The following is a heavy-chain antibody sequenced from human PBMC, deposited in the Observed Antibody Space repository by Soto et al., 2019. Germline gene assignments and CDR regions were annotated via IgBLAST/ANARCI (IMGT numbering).Heavy chain of an antibody. D-gene: IGHD6-19*01. CDR1: SGSVSSGSYY. V-gene: IGHV4-61*01. Sequence: SETLSLTCTVSSGSVSSGSYYWSWIRQPPGKGLEWIGYISYSGSTNYNPSLKSRVTMSVDTSKNQFSLKLNSVTAADTAVYYCARGFAIGWYTYFFDLWGQGPLVTVSS. CDR3: ARGFAIGWYTYFFDL. CDR2: ISYSGST. J-gene: IGHJ4*02.